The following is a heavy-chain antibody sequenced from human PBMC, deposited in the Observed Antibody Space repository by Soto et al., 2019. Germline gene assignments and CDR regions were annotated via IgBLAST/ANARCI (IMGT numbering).Heavy chain of an antibody. CDR1: GFTFSSYW. CDR3: ARESEDLTSNFDY. J-gene: IGHJ4*02. V-gene: IGHV3-21*06. CDR2: ISSTTNYI. Sequence: VQLVESGGGLVQPGGSLRLSCAASGFTFSSYWMHWVRQAPGKGLEWVSSISSTTNYIYYGDSMKGRFTISRDNAKNSLYLEMNSLRAEDTAVYYCARESEDLTSNFDYWGQGTLVTVSS.